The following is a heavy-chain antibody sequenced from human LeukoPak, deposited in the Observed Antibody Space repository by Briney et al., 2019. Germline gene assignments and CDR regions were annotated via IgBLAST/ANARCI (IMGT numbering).Heavy chain of an antibody. Sequence: PGGSLRLSCAASGFTVSSNYMSWVRQAPGKGLEWVSVIYSGSSTYYADSVKGRFTISRDNSKSTLYLQMNSLRAEDTAVYYCARDSHYYGSGSYANLLFNYWGQGTLVTVSS. CDR1: GFTVSSNY. CDR3: ARDSHYYGSGSYANLLFNY. V-gene: IGHV3-66*01. J-gene: IGHJ4*02. D-gene: IGHD3-10*01. CDR2: IYSGSST.